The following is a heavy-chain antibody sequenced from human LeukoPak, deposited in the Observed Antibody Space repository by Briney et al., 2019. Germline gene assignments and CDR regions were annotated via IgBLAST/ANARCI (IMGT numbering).Heavy chain of an antibody. J-gene: IGHJ4*02. CDR1: GFTFSNAW. V-gene: IGHV3-15*07. Sequence: AGGSLRLSCAASGFTFSNAWMNWVRQAPGKGPEWVGRIKSKTDGGTTDYAAPVKGRFTISRDDSKNTLYLQMNSLKTEDTAVYYCSTTYYYDSSEGYWGQGTLVTVSS. D-gene: IGHD3-22*01. CDR3: STTYYYDSSEGY. CDR2: IKSKTDGGTT.